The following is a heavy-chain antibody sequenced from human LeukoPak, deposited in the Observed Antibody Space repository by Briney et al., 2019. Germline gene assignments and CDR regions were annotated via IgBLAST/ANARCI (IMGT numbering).Heavy chain of an antibody. CDR3: ARGLGFDWLSEEGHWFDP. J-gene: IGHJ5*02. CDR1: GGSISSSSYY. CDR2: IYHSGST. V-gene: IGHV4-30-2*01. D-gene: IGHD3-9*01. Sequence: SETLSLTCTVSGGSISSSSYYWGWIRQPPGKGLEWIGYIYHSGSTYYNPSLKSRVTISVDRSKNQFSLKLSSVTAADTAVYYCARGLGFDWLSEEGHWFDPWGQGTLVTVSS.